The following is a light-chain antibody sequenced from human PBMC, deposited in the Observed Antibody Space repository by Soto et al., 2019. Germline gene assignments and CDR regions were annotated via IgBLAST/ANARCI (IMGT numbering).Light chain of an antibody. Sequence: EIVLTQSPDTLSLSPGERATLSCRASQSISSYLAWYQQKPGQAPRLLIYGASSRATGIPDRFSASGSGAAFTLAISRLEPGDSAVYFCQQCDTSPWTFGQGTKVEIQ. V-gene: IGKV3-20*01. CDR1: QSISSY. CDR3: QQCDTSPWT. CDR2: GAS. J-gene: IGKJ1*01.